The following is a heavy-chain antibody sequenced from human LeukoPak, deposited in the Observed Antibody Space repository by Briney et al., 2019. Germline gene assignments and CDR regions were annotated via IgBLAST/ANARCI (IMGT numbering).Heavy chain of an antibody. V-gene: IGHV4-61*02. J-gene: IGHJ4*02. CDR2: IYTSGST. CDR3: ARDSRQDYFDY. Sequence: EWIGRIYTSGSTNYHPSLKSRVTISVDTSKNQFSLKLSSVTAADTAVYYCARDSRQDYFDYWGQGTLVTVSS.